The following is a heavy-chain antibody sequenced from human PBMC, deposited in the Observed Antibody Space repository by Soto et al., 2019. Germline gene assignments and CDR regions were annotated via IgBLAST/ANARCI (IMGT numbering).Heavy chain of an antibody. CDR3: ARRFIHDNGGNRDSFDL. D-gene: IGHD4-17*01. CDR1: GGTFMNYA. J-gene: IGHJ3*01. V-gene: IGHV1-69*01. CDR2: VIPIFGST. Sequence: QVQLVQSGAEVKNPGPSVKVSCKASGGTFMNYAFSWVRQAPGQGLDWMGEVIPIFGSTPYAQKFQGRVTITEDESTNTAYMELSSLRSENTAVYYCARRFIHDNGGNRDSFDLWGHGPMVTVSS.